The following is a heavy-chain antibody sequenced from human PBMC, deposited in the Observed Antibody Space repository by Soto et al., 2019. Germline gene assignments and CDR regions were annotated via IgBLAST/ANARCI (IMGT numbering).Heavy chain of an antibody. D-gene: IGHD6-13*01. Sequence: PSENLALTCNVSGGSVSSGGHYWSWVRQSPEKGLEWIGYHYNDGSTFYNPALQSRAVISVDKTKNHLFLNLRSVTAADTAVYYCASARKSGKPMDDWVQ. CDR2: HYNDGST. V-gene: IGHV4-31*03. CDR3: ASARKSGKPMDD. CDR1: GGSVSSGGHY. J-gene: IGHJ6*02.